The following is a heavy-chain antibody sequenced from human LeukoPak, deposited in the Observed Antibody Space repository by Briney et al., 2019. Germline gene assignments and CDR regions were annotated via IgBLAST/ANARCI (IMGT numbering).Heavy chain of an antibody. CDR3: VKSKGYGDYPEVDY. J-gene: IGHJ4*02. D-gene: IGHD4-17*01. CDR2: ISGDGRGT. V-gene: IGHV3-74*01. Sequence: GGSLRLSCAASGFIFTDYWMHWVRQGPGKELVWVARISGDGRGTTYADSVKGRFTISRDNAKSTAFLQMNSLRAEDTAVYYCVKSKGYGDYPEVDYWGQGTLVTVSS. CDR1: GFIFTDYW.